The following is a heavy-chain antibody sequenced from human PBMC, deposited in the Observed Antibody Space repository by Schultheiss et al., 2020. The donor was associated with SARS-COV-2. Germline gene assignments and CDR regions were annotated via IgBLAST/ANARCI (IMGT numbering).Heavy chain of an antibody. CDR3: ARAQWLVYYFDY. Sequence: SETLSLTCTVSGGSVSSGSYYWSWIRQPPGKGLEWIGEINHSGSTNYNPSLKSRVTISVDTSKNQFSLKLSSVTAADTAVYYCARAQWLVYYFDYWGQGTLVTVSS. CDR2: INHSGST. V-gene: IGHV4-61*01. CDR1: GGSVSSGSYY. J-gene: IGHJ4*02. D-gene: IGHD6-19*01.